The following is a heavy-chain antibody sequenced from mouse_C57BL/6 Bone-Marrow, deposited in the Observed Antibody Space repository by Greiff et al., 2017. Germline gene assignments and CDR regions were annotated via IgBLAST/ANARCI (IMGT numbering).Heavy chain of an antibody. J-gene: IGHJ3*01. CDR1: GYTFTSYW. V-gene: IGHV1-69*01. CDR3: AREGDGYPAWFAY. Sequence: QVQLQQPGAELVMPGASVKLSCKASGYTFTSYWMHWVKQRPGQGLEWIGEIDPSDSYTNYNQKFKGKSTLTVDKSSSTADMQLSSLTSEDSAVYYCAREGDGYPAWFAYWGQGTLVTVSA. CDR2: IDPSDSYT. D-gene: IGHD2-3*01.